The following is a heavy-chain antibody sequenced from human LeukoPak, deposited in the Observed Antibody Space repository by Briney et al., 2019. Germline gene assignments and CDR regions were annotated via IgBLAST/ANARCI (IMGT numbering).Heavy chain of an antibody. CDR1: GFTFSDYY. V-gene: IGHV3-11*04. CDR3: ARARDGHNLRGSLDY. CDR2: ISSSGSTI. Sequence: PGGSLRLSCAASGFTFSDYYMSWIRQAPGKGLEWVSYISSSGSTIYNADSVKGRFTISRDNAKNSLFLQMNSLRAEDTAVYYCARARDGHNLRGSLDYWGQGTLVTVSS. D-gene: IGHD5-24*01. J-gene: IGHJ4*02.